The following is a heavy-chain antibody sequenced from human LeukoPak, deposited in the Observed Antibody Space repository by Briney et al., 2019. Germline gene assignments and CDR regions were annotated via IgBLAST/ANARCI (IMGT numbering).Heavy chain of an antibody. V-gene: IGHV6-1*01. D-gene: IGHD5-12*01. J-gene: IGHJ4*02. CDR2: TYYRSKWFS. Sequence: SQTLSLTCAISGDSVSSKSAAWTWIRQFPSRGLEWLGRTYYRSKWFSEYAVSEKSRITINPDTAKNQFSLQLNSVTPDDTAVYYCARIATKDGRDYWGQGILVTVSS. CDR1: GDSVSSKSAA. CDR3: ARIATKDGRDY.